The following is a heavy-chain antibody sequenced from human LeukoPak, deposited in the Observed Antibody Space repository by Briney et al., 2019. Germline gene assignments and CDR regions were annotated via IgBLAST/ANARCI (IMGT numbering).Heavy chain of an antibody. D-gene: IGHD6-19*01. V-gene: IGHV3-23*01. CDR3: AKPAISSRGWYYDY. CDR1: GFTFSYYA. CDR2: ISGSGDST. J-gene: IGHJ4*02. Sequence: PGGSLRLSCAASGFTFSYYAMTWVRQAPGKGLEWVSTISGSGDSTYYADSVKGRFTISRDNSKNTLYLQMNSLRAEDTAVYYRAKPAISSRGWYYDYWGQGTLVTVSS.